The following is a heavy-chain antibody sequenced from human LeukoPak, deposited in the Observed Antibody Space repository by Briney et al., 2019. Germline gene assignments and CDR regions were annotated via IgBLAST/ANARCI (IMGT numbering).Heavy chain of an antibody. CDR2: ISGSGGST. CDR3: AIVRGVYSYGHPYYFDY. J-gene: IGHJ4*02. CDR1: GFTFSSYG. D-gene: IGHD5-18*01. V-gene: IGHV3-23*01. Sequence: PGGSLRLSCAASGFTFSSYGMSWVRQAPGKGLEWVSAISGSGGSTYYADSVKGRFTISRDNSKNTLYLQMNSLRAEDTGVYYCAIVRGVYSYGHPYYFDYWGQGTLVTVSS.